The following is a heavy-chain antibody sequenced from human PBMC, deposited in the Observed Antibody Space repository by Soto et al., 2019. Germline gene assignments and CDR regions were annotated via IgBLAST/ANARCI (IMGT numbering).Heavy chain of an antibody. Sequence: PSETLSLTCTVSGGSISSYYWSWIRQPPGKGLEWIGYIYYSGSTNYNPSLKSRVTISVDTSKNQFSLKLSSVTAADTAVYYCARDDYGYSYGYRHPNWFDPWGQGTLVTVSS. CDR2: IYYSGST. J-gene: IGHJ5*02. V-gene: IGHV4-59*01. D-gene: IGHD5-18*01. CDR3: ARDDYGYSYGYRHPNWFDP. CDR1: GGSISSYY.